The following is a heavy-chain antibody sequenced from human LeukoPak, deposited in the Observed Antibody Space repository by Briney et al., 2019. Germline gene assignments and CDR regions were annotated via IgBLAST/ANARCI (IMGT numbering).Heavy chain of an antibody. CDR3: ARALYLPGSYKRGPFDY. J-gene: IGHJ4*02. CDR1: GYTFTSYY. CDR2: INPSGGST. D-gene: IGHD1-26*01. Sequence: ASVKVSCKASGYTFTSYYMHWVRRAPGEGLEWMGIINPSGGSTSCAQKFQGRVTMTRDMSTSTVYMELSSLRSEDTAVYYCARALYLPGSYKRGPFDYWGQGTLVTVSS. V-gene: IGHV1-46*01.